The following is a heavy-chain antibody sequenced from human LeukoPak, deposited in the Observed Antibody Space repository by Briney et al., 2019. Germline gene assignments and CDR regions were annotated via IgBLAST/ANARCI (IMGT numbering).Heavy chain of an antibody. V-gene: IGHV1-69*05. CDR1: GGTFSSYA. D-gene: IGHD2-15*01. CDR2: IIPIFGTA. Sequence: SVKVSCKASGGTFSSYAISWVRQAPGQGLEWMGGIIPIFGTANYAQKFQGRVTITTDESTSTAYMELSSLRSEDTAVYYCARDTLDCSGGSCYSEYWGQGTLVTVSS. J-gene: IGHJ4*02. CDR3: ARDTLDCSGGSCYSEY.